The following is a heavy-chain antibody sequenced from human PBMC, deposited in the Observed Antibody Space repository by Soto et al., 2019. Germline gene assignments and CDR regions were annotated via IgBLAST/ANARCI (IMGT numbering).Heavy chain of an antibody. CDR3: AKWLVFLLVPAAMNYYCGMDV. CDR2: ISYDGSNK. Sequence: GGSLRLSCAASGFTFSSYGMHWVRQAPGKGLEWVAVISYDGSNKYYADSVKGRFTISRDNSKNTLYLQMNSLRAEDTAVYYCAKWLVFLLVPAAMNYYCGMDVWGQGTTVTVSS. D-gene: IGHD2-2*01. J-gene: IGHJ6*02. CDR1: GFTFSSYG. V-gene: IGHV3-30*18.